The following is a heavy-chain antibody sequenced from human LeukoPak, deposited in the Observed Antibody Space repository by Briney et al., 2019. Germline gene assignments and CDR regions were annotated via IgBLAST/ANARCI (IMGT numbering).Heavy chain of an antibody. CDR1: GGSFSGYF. D-gene: IGHD3-22*01. J-gene: IGHJ4*02. CDR2: INHSGST. CDR3: ARGGRGYYFDY. Sequence: SETLSLTCAVYGGSFSGYFWSWIRQPPGKGLEWIGEINHSGSTNYNPSLKSRVTISVDTSKNQFSLKLSSVTAADTAVYYCARGGRGYYFDYWGQGTLVTVSS. V-gene: IGHV4-34*01.